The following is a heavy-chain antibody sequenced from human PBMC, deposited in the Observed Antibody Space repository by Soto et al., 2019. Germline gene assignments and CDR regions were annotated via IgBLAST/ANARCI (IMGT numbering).Heavy chain of an antibody. Sequence: QVQLVESGGGVVQPGRSLRLSCAASGFTFSSYAMHWVRQAPGKGLEWVAVISYDGSNKYYADSVKGRFTISRDNSKNTLYPQMNSLRAENTAVYYCAREGIVVVVAAPSYWGQGTLVTVSS. CDR1: GFTFSSYA. V-gene: IGHV3-30-3*01. D-gene: IGHD2-15*01. CDR3: AREGIVVVVAAPSY. J-gene: IGHJ4*02. CDR2: ISYDGSNK.